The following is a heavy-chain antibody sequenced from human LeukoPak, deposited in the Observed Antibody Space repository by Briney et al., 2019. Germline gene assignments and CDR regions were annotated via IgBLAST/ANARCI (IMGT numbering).Heavy chain of an antibody. V-gene: IGHV4-59*01. Sequence: PSETLSLTCTVSGGSITGYYWGWIRQPPGKGLEWIGYVYYSGSTNYNPSLKSRVTILVDTSKNQFSLKLSSVTAADTAVYYCTRVAQTPYGMDVWGQGTTVTVSS. CDR2: VYYSGST. CDR3: TRVAQTPYGMDV. CDR1: GGSITGYY. J-gene: IGHJ6*02.